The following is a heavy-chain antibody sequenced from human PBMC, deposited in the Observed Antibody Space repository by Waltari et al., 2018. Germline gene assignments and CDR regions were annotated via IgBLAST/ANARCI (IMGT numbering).Heavy chain of an antibody. J-gene: IGHJ6*02. V-gene: IGHV4-38-2*02. CDR2: MIHSGRT. D-gene: IGHD3-10*01. CDR1: GDSITRDFY. Sequence: QVQLQESGPGLVKSSETLTLTVAISGDSITRDFYLGWIRQPPGKGVEWIGSMIHSGRTYYNTSLKSRVTSIIDTSKNQFALRLSSVTAADTAVYYCARDMVQGENGMDVWGQGTTVIVSS. CDR3: ARDMVQGENGMDV.